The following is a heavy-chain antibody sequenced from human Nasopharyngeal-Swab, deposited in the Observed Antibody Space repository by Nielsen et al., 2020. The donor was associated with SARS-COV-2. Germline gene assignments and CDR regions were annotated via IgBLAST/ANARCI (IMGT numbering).Heavy chain of an antibody. J-gene: IGHJ6*02. CDR2: IIPIFGTA. D-gene: IGHD6-13*01. CDR1: GGTFSSYA. CDR3: ARSPAHSSSWYFGRYYYGMDV. V-gene: IGHV1-69*13. Sequence: SVKVSCKASGGTFSSYAISWVRQAPGQGLEWMGGIIPIFGTANYAQRFQGRVTITADESTSTAYMELSSLRSEDTAVYYCARSPAHSSSWYFGRYYYGMDVWGQGTTVTVSS.